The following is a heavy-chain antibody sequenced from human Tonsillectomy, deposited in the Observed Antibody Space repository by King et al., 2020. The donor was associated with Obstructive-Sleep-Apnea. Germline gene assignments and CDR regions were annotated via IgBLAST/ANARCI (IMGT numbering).Heavy chain of an antibody. CDR1: GITFSSYA. D-gene: IGHD3-22*01. J-gene: IGHJ4*02. V-gene: IGHV3-23*04. CDR2: ISGSGGCT. Sequence: VQLVESGGGLVQPGGSLILSLAASGITFSSYAMSWVRQAPGKGLDLVSGISGSGGCTYYADSVKGRFTIASDNSKNTLYLQMNSLRAEDTAIYYCAKAIVVVSFDFWGQGTLVTVSS. CDR3: AKAIVVVSFDF.